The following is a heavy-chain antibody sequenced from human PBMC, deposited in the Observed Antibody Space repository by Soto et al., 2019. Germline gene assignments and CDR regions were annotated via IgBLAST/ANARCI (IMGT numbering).Heavy chain of an antibody. Sequence: GGSLRLSCAASGFTFSSYAMSWVRQAPGKGLEWVSAISGSGSSTYYADSVKGRFTISRDNSKNTLYLQMNSLRAEDTAVYYCAKDSFLEWLLLFDPWGQGTLVTVSS. V-gene: IGHV3-23*01. J-gene: IGHJ5*02. CDR3: AKDSFLEWLLLFDP. CDR1: GFTFSSYA. D-gene: IGHD3-3*02. CDR2: ISGSGSST.